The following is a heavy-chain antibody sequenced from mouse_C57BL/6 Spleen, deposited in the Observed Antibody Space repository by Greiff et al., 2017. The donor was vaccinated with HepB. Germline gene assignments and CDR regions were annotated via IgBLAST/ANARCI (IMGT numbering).Heavy chain of an antibody. D-gene: IGHD4-1*01. V-gene: IGHV1-50*01. Sequence: QVQLKQPGAELVKPGASVKLSCKASGYTFTSYWMQWVKQRPGQGLEWIGEIDPSDSYTNYNQKFKGKATLTVDTSSSTAYMQLSSLTSEDSAVYYCARSGTAGYYAMDYWGQGTSVTVSS. CDR1: GYTFTSYW. CDR2: IDPSDSYT. J-gene: IGHJ4*01. CDR3: ARSGTAGYYAMDY.